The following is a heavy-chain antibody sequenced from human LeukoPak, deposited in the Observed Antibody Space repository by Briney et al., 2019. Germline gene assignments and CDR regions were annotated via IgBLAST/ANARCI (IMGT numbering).Heavy chain of an antibody. V-gene: IGHV1-2*02. D-gene: IGHD5-24*01. CDR2: LNPTRGGT. J-gene: IGHJ4*02. CDR1: GYTFTGYY. Sequence: GASVKVSCKASGYTFTGYYMHWVRQAPGQGLEWMGWLNPTRGGTNYAQKFQGRVTMTRNTTTSTAYMALCGARSDVTAVYYCANDTEMATINDYWGQGTLVTVSS. CDR3: ANDTEMATINDY.